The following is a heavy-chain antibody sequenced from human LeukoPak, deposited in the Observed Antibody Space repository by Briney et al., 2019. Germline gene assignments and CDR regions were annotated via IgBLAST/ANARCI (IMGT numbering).Heavy chain of an antibody. CDR1: GFTFSSYA. J-gene: IGHJ4*02. Sequence: GGSLRLSCAASGFTFSSYAVSWVRQAPGKGLEWVSAISGSGGTIYYADSVKGRFTVSRDNSKNTLYLQMSSLRAEDTAVYYCAKATVDTTYFDYWGQGTLVTVSS. CDR2: ISGSGGTI. CDR3: AKATVDTTYFDY. D-gene: IGHD1-26*01. V-gene: IGHV3-23*01.